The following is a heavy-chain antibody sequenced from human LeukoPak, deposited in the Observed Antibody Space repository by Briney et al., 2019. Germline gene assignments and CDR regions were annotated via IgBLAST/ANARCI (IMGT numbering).Heavy chain of an antibody. D-gene: IGHD2-21*02. CDR3: ARARSNCGGDCYREYFQH. CDR1: GGTFSSYA. Sequence: SVKVSCKASGGTFSSYAISWVRQAPGQGLEWMGGIIPMFGTANYAQKFQGRVTITADESTSTAFMELSSLRSEDTAVYYCARARSNCGGDCYREYFQHWGQGTLVTVSS. V-gene: IGHV1-69*13. CDR2: IIPMFGTA. J-gene: IGHJ1*01.